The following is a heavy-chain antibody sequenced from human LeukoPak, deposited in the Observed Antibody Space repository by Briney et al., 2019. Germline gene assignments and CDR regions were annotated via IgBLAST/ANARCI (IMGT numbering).Heavy chain of an antibody. V-gene: IGHV4-39*07. Sequence: SETLSLTCTVSGGSISSSSYYWGWIRQPPGKGLEWIGSIYYSGSTYYNPSLKSRVTISVDTSKNQFSLKLSSVTAADTAVYYCARGVMRSHYWGQGTLVTVSS. CDR3: ARGVMRSHY. CDR2: IYYSGST. J-gene: IGHJ4*02. D-gene: IGHD3-16*01. CDR1: GGSISSSSYY.